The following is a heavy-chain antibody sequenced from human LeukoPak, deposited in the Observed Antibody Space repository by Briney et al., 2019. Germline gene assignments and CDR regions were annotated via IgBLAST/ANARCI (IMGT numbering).Heavy chain of an antibody. Sequence: ASVKVSCKVSVYTLTELSMHWVRQAPGKGLEWMGGFDPEDGETIYAQKFQGRVTMTEDTSTDTAYMGLSSLRSEDTAVYSCATNIAAAGSYYFDYWGQRTLVTVSS. CDR2: FDPEDGET. V-gene: IGHV1-24*01. CDR3: ATNIAAAGSYYFDY. J-gene: IGHJ4*02. CDR1: VYTLTELS. D-gene: IGHD6-13*01.